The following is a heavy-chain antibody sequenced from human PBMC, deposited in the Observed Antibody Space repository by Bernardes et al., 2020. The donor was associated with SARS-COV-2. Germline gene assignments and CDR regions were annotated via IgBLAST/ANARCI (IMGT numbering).Heavy chain of an antibody. CDR3: AIGAPVAAAGTNAFDY. V-gene: IGHV1-45*02. J-gene: IGHJ4*02. Sequence: SVKVSCKASGYTFTYRYLHWVRQAPGQALEWMGWITPFNGNTNYAQKFQDRVTITRDRSMSTAYMELSSLRSEDTAMYYCAIGAPVAAAGTNAFDYWGQGTLVTVSS. CDR2: ITPFNGNT. CDR1: GYTFTYRY. D-gene: IGHD6-13*01.